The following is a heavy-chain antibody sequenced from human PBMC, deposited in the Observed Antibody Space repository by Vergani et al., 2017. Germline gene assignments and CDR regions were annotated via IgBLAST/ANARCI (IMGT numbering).Heavy chain of an antibody. CDR3: ARGVKYCSSTSCYTIDYYYYYGMDV. Sequence: EVQLVESGGGLVQPGGSLRLSCAASGFTFSSYWMSWVRQAPGKGLEWVANIKQDGGENYYVDSVKGRFTISRDNAKNSLYLQMNSLRAEDTAVYYCARGVKYCSSTSCYTIDYYYYYGMDVWGQGTTVTVSS. CDR2: IKQDGGEN. CDR1: GFTFSSYW. D-gene: IGHD2-2*02. V-gene: IGHV3-7*03. J-gene: IGHJ6*02.